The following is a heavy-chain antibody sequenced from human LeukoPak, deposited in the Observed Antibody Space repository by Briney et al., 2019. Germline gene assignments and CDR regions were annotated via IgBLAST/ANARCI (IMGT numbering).Heavy chain of an antibody. J-gene: IGHJ6*03. D-gene: IGHD3-22*01. CDR1: GGTFSRYA. CDR3: ARGRGYYYDSSDNYYMDV. Sequence: VASLSVSSTASGGTFSRYAISWVRQAPGQGLEWIGGIIPIFVTAKYAQKFQGRVTITTDESTSTAYMELSSLRSEDTAVYYCARGRGYYYDSSDNYYMDVWGKGTTVTVSS. CDR2: IIPIFVTA. V-gene: IGHV1-69*05.